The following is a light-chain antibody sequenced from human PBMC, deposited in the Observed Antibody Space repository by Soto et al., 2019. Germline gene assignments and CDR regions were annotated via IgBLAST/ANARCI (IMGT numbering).Light chain of an antibody. CDR3: QSYDSSLSAGV. V-gene: IGLV1-40*01. J-gene: IGLJ3*02. Sequence: QSVLTQPPSVSGAPGQRVTISCTESSSNIGAGYDVHWYQQLPGTAPKLPIYGNSNRPSGVPDRFSGSKSGTSASLAITGLQAEDEADYYCQSYDSSLSAGVFGGGTKLTVL. CDR2: GNS. CDR1: SSNIGAGYD.